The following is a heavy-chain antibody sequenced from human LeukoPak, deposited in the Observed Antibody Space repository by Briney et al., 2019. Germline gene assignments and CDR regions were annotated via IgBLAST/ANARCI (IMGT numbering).Heavy chain of an antibody. V-gene: IGHV3-30*03. D-gene: IGHD6-6*01. CDR2: ISYDGSNK. CDR1: GFTFSSYG. J-gene: IGHJ6*02. Sequence: GGSLRLSCAASGFTFSSYGMHWVRQAPGKGLEWVAVISYDGSNKYYADSVKGRFTISRDNSKNTLYLQMNSLRAEDTAVYYCARDPLYGSSSLDYYYYYGMDVWGQGTTVTVSS. CDR3: ARDPLYGSSSLDYYYYYGMDV.